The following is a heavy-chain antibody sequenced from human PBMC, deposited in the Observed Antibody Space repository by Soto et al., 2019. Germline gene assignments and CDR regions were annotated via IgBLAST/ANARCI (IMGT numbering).Heavy chain of an antibody. J-gene: IGHJ4*02. Sequence: QVHLVQSGAEVKKPGSSVNISCRASGSTFSKRSITWVRQAPGQGFEWMGGITPAFGTTNFARKFQGRLTITADEPTTTAYLELSSLTSEDTAVYHCATWAGLVTYRGVIGPLDVWGQGTLVTVSS. V-gene: IGHV1-69*01. CDR1: GSTFSKRS. CDR2: ITPAFGTT. CDR3: ATWAGLVTYRGVIGPLDV. D-gene: IGHD2-21*01.